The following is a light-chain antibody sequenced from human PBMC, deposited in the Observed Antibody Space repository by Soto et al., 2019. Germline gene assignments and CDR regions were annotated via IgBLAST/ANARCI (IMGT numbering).Light chain of an antibody. CDR2: VSSDGSH. J-gene: IGLJ3*02. Sequence: QLVLTQSPSASASLGASVKLTCTLSSGHSSFAIAWHQQQPEKGPRYLMKVSSDGSHSRGDGIPDRFSGSSSGTERYLIISSLQSEDEADYYCQTWGTGIRVFGGGTKL. CDR1: SGHSSFA. CDR3: QTWGTGIRV. V-gene: IGLV4-69*01.